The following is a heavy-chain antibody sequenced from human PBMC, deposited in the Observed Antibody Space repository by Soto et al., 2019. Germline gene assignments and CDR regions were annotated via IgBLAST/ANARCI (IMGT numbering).Heavy chain of an antibody. V-gene: IGHV4-31*03. Sequence: QVQLQESGPGLVKPSQTLSLTCTVSGGSISSGGYYWSWIRQHPGKGLEWIGYMYYSGSSYYNPSLKSRVTLSVDTSKNQFSLKLTSVTAADTAMYYCARDGLEKATDYWGQGTLVTVSS. CDR1: GGSISSGGYY. D-gene: IGHD5-12*01. J-gene: IGHJ4*02. CDR3: ARDGLEKATDY. CDR2: MYYSGSS.